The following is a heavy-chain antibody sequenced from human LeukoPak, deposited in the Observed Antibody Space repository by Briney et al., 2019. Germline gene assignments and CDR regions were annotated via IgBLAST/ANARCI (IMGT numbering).Heavy chain of an antibody. CDR2: ISSSSRTI. D-gene: IGHD3-22*01. V-gene: IGHV3-48*02. J-gene: IGHJ1*01. CDR3: ASHYFGSRGSYAEYFQH. CDR1: GFTFSRYI. Sequence: PWGSLRLFCAASGFTFSRYIMNWVRQAPGKGLEWISYISSSSRTIHYADSVKGRFTISRDNAENSLDLQMNSLRDEDTAVYYCASHYFGSRGSYAEYFQHWGQGALVIVSS.